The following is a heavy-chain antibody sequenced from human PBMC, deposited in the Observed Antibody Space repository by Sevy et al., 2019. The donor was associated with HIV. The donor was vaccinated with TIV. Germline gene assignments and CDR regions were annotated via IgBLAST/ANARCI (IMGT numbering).Heavy chain of an antibody. CDR2: ISGSGGSGDKT. J-gene: IGHJ4*02. D-gene: IGHD3-22*01. CDR3: ARKYDSSGYFDY. V-gene: IGHV3-23*01. Sequence: GGSLRLSCAASGFTFSNYAMNWVRQAPGNGLEWVSGISGSGGSGDKTNYADSVKGRFTISRDASKNSLYLQLNSLRAEDTAIYYCARKYDSSGYFDYWGQGTLVTVSS. CDR1: GFTFSNYA.